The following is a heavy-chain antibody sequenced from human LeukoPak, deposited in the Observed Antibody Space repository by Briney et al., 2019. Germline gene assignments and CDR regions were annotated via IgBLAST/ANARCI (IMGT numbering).Heavy chain of an antibody. CDR1: GGSFRGYY. CDR2: INHRGST. Sequence: SETLSLTCAVYGGSFRGYYCSWIRQPPGKGLEWIGEINHRGSTNYNPSLNRRVTTLVEPTKNHLSLKLSSVTAADTAVYYCARSPHLFKGVPAAIGYYYYCMDVWGQGTTVTVSS. V-gene: IGHV4-34*01. D-gene: IGHD2-2*01. J-gene: IGHJ6*02. CDR3: ARSPHLFKGVPAAIGYYYYCMDV.